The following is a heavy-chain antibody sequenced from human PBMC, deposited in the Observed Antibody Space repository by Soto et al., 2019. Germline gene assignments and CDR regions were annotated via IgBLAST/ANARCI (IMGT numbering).Heavy chain of an antibody. CDR1: GLNFNEYY. CDR2: ISTGGINI. CDR3: AGITSVPLYFDH. D-gene: IGHD1-1*01. V-gene: IGHV3-11*01. Sequence: QVQLVESGGGLVKPGGSLRLSCVVSGLNFNEYYMSWIRQVPGKGLEWIAYISTGGINIYYGDSVRGRFTISRDNAENSLYLEMSDLRGEDTAIYYCAGITSVPLYFDHWGQGTVVTVSS. J-gene: IGHJ4*02.